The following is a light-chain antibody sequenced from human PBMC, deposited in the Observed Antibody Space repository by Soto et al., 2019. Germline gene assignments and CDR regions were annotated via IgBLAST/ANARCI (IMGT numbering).Light chain of an antibody. J-gene: IGKJ3*01. V-gene: IGKV3-15*01. CDR1: QSVSSN. CDR3: QQYNNWLLFS. CDR2: GAS. Sequence: EIVMTQSPATLSVSPGERATLSCRASQSVSSNLAWYQQKPGQAPRLLIYGASTRATGIPARFSGSGSGTEFTLTISSLQSEDFAVYCCQQYNNWLLFSFGPGTKVDIK.